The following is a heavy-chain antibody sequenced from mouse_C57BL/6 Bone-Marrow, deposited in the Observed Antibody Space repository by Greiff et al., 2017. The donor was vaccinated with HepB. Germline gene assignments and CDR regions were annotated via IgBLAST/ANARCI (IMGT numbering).Heavy chain of an antibody. CDR2: ISSGSSTI. Sequence: EVQLVESGGGLVKPGGSLKLSCAASGFTFSDYGMHWVRQAPEKGLEWVAYISSGSSTIYYAETVKGRFTISRDNAKNTLFLQMTSLRSEDTAMYYCARRDAPWFAYWGQGTLVTVSA. J-gene: IGHJ3*01. V-gene: IGHV5-17*01. CDR1: GFTFSDYG. CDR3: ARRDAPWFAY.